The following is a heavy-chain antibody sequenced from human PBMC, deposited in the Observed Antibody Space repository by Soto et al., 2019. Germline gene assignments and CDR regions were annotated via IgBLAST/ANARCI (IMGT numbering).Heavy chain of an antibody. Sequence: QVQLQQWGAGLLRPSETLSLTCAFYGGSFDDFYWSWVRQSPGKWLEWVGEISHDGGTNYSPSLASRVSISVDTSKNQFSLHLRSVTAADTGLYYCARGQLVWYGDLTPYHRDMDVWGQGTTVTVSS. CDR1: GGSFDDFY. CDR2: ISHDGGT. CDR3: ARGQLVWYGDLTPYHRDMDV. D-gene: IGHD3-10*01. J-gene: IGHJ6*02. V-gene: IGHV4-34*02.